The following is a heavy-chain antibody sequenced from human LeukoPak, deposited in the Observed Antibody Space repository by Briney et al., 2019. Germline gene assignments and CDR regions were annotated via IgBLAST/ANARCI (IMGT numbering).Heavy chain of an antibody. D-gene: IGHD6-19*01. CDR3: ARDLSGWYYFDY. CDR2: INAGNGNT. Sequence: GASVKVSCKVSGYTLTELSMHWVRQAPGQRLEWMGWINAGNGNTKYSQKFQGRVTITRDTSASTAYMELSSLRSEDTAVYYCARDLSGWYYFDYWGQGTLVTVSS. CDR1: GYTLTELS. J-gene: IGHJ4*02. V-gene: IGHV1-3*01.